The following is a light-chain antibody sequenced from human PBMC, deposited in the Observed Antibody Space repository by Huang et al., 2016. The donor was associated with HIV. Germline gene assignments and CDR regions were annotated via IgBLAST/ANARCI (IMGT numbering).Light chain of an antibody. CDR2: DAS. J-gene: IGKJ1*01. Sequence: EVVMTQSPVTLSVSPGERATLSCRASQSVHNKLAWVQQKPGQAPRLLIHDASIRATGMPDRVSGSGSGTEFTLTISSLQSEDFAVYYCQQYNNWPPWTFGQGTKVEI. CDR1: QSVHNK. CDR3: QQYNNWPPWT. V-gene: IGKV3-15*01.